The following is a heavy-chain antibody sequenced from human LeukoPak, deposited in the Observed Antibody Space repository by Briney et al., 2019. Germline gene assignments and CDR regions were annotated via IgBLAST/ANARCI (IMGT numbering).Heavy chain of an antibody. D-gene: IGHD3-10*01. CDR3: ARATASGSGRAYDH. Sequence: SETLSLTCAVYGESMIGHYWTWIRQPPGKRLEWIGEIHHSGGTNSNPSLKNRVTMSIDMSKNQFSLKLNSVTAADTAVYYCARATASGSGRAYDHWAQGNLVPVS. J-gene: IGHJ4*02. CDR2: IHHSGGT. CDR1: GESMIGHY. V-gene: IGHV4-34*01.